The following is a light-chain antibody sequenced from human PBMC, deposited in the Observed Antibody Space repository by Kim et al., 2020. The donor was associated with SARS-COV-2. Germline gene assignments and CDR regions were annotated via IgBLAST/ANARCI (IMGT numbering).Light chain of an antibody. CDR2: GAS. CDR3: QQYYKWPLT. V-gene: IGKV3-15*01. Sequence: SVSPGESATLSCRASQSVSSNLAWYQQKPGQAPRLLIYGASTWATGIPARFSGSGSGTEFTLTISSLQSEDFAVYYCQQYYKWPLTFGGGTKVEI. CDR1: QSVSSN. J-gene: IGKJ4*01.